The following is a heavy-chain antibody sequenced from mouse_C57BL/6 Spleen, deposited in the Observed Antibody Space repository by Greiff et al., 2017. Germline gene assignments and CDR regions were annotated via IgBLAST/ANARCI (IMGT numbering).Heavy chain of an antibody. D-gene: IGHD1-1*01. Sequence: QVQLQQSGAELVRPGASVKMSCKASGYTFTSYTMHWVKQRPGQGLEWIGYINPSSGYTKYNQKFKDKATLTADKSSSTAYMQLSSLTSEDSAVYYCARYATVVDAMDYWGQGTSVTVSS. CDR2: INPSSGYT. CDR3: ARYATVVDAMDY. J-gene: IGHJ4*01. V-gene: IGHV1-4*01. CDR1: GYTFTSYT.